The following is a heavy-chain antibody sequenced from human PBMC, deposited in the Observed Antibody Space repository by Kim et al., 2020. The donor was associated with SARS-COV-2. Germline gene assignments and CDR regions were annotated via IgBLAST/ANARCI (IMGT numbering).Heavy chain of an antibody. Sequence: GGSLRLSCAASGFRFSDFGMHWVRQAPGKGLEWVAVISYNGRTTFYGDSVKGRFTISSDNSKNTLYLQMNSLSADDTAVYYCARPNSDFLRAPLDSWGQGTLVIVSS. V-gene: IGHV3-33*05. J-gene: IGHJ4*02. CDR2: ISYNGRTT. D-gene: IGHD4-4*01. CDR1: GFRFSDFG. CDR3: ARPNSDFLRAPLDS.